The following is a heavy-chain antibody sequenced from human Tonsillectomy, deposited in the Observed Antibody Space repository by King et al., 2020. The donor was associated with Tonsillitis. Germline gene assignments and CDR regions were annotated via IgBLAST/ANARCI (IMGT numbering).Heavy chain of an antibody. CDR3: ASGRTTGTTFDAFDI. J-gene: IGHJ3*02. Sequence: QLVQSGAEVKKPGASVKVSCKASGYSFTGYYMHWVRQAPGQGLEWMGWINPNSGGTNYAQKFQGWVTMTRDTSINTAYMELSRLRSDDTDVYYCASGRTTGTTFDAFDIWGQGKMVTVSS. D-gene: IGHD1-1*01. CDR2: INPNSGGT. CDR1: GYSFTGYY. V-gene: IGHV1-2*04.